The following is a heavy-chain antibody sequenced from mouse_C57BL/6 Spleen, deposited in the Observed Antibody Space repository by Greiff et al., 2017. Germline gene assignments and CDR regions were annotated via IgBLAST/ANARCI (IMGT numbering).Heavy chain of an antibody. CDR1: GFTFSDYG. D-gene: IGHD1-1*01. CDR2: ISSGSSTI. J-gene: IGHJ4*01. Sequence: EVKLVESGGGLVKPGGSLKLSCAASGFTFSDYGMHWVRQAPEKGLEWVAYISSGSSTIYYADTVKGRVTISRDNAKSTLYLQMTSLKSEDTAMYYCARAHHYYGSSYAMDYWGQGTSVTVSS. V-gene: IGHV5-17*01. CDR3: ARAHHYYGSSYAMDY.